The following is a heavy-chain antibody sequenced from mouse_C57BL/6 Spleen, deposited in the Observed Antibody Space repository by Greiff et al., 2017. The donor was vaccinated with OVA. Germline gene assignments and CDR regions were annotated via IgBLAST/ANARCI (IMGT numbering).Heavy chain of an antibody. CDR2: IYPGSGST. Sequence: QVHVKQPGAELVKPGASVKMSCKASGYTFTSYWITWVKQRPGQGLEWIGDIYPGSGSTNYNEKFKSKATLTVDTSSSTAYMQLSSLTSEDSAVYYCAKFYGNYRFDYWGQGTTLTVSS. J-gene: IGHJ2*01. CDR3: AKFYGNYRFDY. V-gene: IGHV1-55*01. D-gene: IGHD2-1*01. CDR1: GYTFTSYW.